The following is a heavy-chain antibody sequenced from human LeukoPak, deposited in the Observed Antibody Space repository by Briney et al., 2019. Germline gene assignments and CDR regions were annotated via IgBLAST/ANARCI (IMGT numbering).Heavy chain of an antibody. V-gene: IGHV4-59*12. D-gene: IGHD1-7*01. CDR3: ARGDVNNWNYNYYYYYMDV. J-gene: IGHJ6*03. CDR2: IFYTGST. CDR1: GGSISNNY. Sequence: SETLSLTCTVSGGSISNNYWSWIRQPPGKGLEWIGYIFYTGSTNYNPSLKSRVTMSVDTSKNQFSLKLSSVTAADTAVYYCARGDVNNWNYNYYYYYMDVWGKGTTVTVSS.